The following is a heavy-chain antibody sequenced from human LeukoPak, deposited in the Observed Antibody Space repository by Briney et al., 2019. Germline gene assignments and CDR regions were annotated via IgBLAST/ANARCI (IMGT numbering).Heavy chain of an antibody. CDR3: AKGRLYYDSRLGAFDI. V-gene: IGHV3-9*01. CDR1: GFTFDDYA. J-gene: IGHJ3*02. Sequence: GRSLRLSCAASGFTFDDYAMHWVRQAPGKGLEWVSGISWNSGSIGYADSVKGRFTISRDNAKNSLYLQMNSLRAEDTALYYCAKGRLYYDSRLGAFDIWGQGTMVTVSS. CDR2: ISWNSGSI. D-gene: IGHD3-22*01.